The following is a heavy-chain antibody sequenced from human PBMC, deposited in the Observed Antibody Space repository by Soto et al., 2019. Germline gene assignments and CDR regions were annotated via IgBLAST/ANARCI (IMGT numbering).Heavy chain of an antibody. V-gene: IGHV5-51*01. J-gene: IGHJ6*02. Sequence: GESLKISCKGSGYSFTSYWIGWVRQMPGKGLEWMGIIYPGDSDTRYSPSFQGQVTISADKSISTAYLQWSSLKASDTAMYYCARMLCSGGSCYYYGMDVRGQGTTVTVSS. CDR3: ARMLCSGGSCYYYGMDV. CDR2: IYPGDSDT. CDR1: GYSFTSYW. D-gene: IGHD2-15*01.